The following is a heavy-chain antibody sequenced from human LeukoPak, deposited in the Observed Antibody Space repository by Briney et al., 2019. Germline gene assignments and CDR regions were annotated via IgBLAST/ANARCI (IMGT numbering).Heavy chain of an antibody. CDR2: ISGSSTYI. CDR3: AREMIGRDYGMDV. CDR1: GFTFGSLS. Sequence: GGSLRLSCAASGFTFGSLSMKCVRQAPGKGLEWVSSISGSSTYIYYADSVKGRLTIARDNAKNSLYLQMNSLRAADTAVYYCAREMIGRDYGMDVWGQGTTVTVSS. J-gene: IGHJ6*02. V-gene: IGHV3-21*01. D-gene: IGHD3-22*01.